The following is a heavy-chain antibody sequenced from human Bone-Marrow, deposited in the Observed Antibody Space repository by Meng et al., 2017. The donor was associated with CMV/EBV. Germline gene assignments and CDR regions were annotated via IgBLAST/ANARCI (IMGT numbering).Heavy chain of an antibody. CDR3: VRYANSQYGMDV. CDR1: GFTSTTFW. CDR2: IKEDGSGQ. J-gene: IGHJ6*02. D-gene: IGHD2-21*01. Sequence: GGSLRLSCAASGFTSTTFWMTWVRQAPGKGLEWVANIKEDGSGQWYVDSVKGRFTISRDNAKKSVYLQMNSLRAEDTAVYYCVRYANSQYGMDVWGQGTTVTVSS. V-gene: IGHV3-7*01.